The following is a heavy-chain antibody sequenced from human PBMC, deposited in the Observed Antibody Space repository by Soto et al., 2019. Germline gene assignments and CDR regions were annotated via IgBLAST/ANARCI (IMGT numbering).Heavy chain of an antibody. D-gene: IGHD1-20*01. V-gene: IGHV3-23*01. Sequence: EVQLLESGGGVVQPGGSLRLCCEASGFTLRNYAMTWVRQAPGKGLEWVSLISANDVGTYYAESVKTRFTISTDQSRNTVYLQMDSLRADATAIYYCAKAKNDYNWDNRPPFDYWGQGTLVTVSS. CDR2: ISANDVGT. J-gene: IGHJ4*02. CDR3: AKAKNDYNWDNRPPFDY. CDR1: GFTLRNYA.